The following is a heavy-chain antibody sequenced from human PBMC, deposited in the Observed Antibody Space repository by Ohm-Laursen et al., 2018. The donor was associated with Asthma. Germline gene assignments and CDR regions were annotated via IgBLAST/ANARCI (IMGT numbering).Heavy chain of an antibody. V-gene: IGHV3-21*06. J-gene: IGHJ4*02. CDR3: ARDQESFFYDSCGSPPDY. Sequence: GSLRLSCAASGFTFSGNCMNWVRQAPGKGLEWVSSISSSSNFIYYADSVKGRFTISRDNAKNSLYLQMNSLRAEDTALYFCARDQESFFYDSCGSPPDYWGQGTLVTVSS. D-gene: IGHD3-22*01. CDR2: ISSSSNFI. CDR1: GFTFSGNC.